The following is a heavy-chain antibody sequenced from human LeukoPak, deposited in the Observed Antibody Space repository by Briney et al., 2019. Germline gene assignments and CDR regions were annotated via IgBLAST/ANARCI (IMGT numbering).Heavy chain of an antibody. J-gene: IGHJ4*02. Sequence: GESLEISCKGSGYSFTSYLIGGVRQMPGKGVEWMGIIYPGDSDTRYSPPFQGQVTISADKSISTAYLQWSSLKASDTAMYYCARTTYGSGSYYPSSFDYWGQGNLVTVSS. V-gene: IGHV5-51*01. D-gene: IGHD3-10*01. CDR1: GYSFTSYL. CDR3: ARTTYGSGSYYPSSFDY. CDR2: IYPGDSDT.